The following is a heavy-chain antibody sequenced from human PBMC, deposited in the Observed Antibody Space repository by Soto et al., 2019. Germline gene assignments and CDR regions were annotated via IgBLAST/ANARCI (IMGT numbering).Heavy chain of an antibody. CDR1: GASSSSYY. V-gene: IGHV4-59*01. Sequence: QVQLQESGPGLVKSSETLSLTCTVSGASSSSYYWSWIRQPPGKGLEWIGYMNDFGRTIYNPSLKSRVTISLYTSKNQFSLKLTSVIAADTAVYYCARSFCRDAVRCNWFDPWGQGTLVTVSS. CDR3: ARSFCRDAVRCNWFDP. CDR2: MNDFGRT. D-gene: IGHD2-8*01. J-gene: IGHJ5*02.